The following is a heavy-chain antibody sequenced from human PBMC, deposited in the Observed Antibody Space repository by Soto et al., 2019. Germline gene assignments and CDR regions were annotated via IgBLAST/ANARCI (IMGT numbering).Heavy chain of an antibody. V-gene: IGHV3-21*01. CDR2: ISSSSSYI. D-gene: IGHD3-10*01. Sequence: GGSLRLSCAASGFTFSSYSMNWVRQAPGKGLEWVSSISSSSSYIYYADSAKGRFTISRDNAKNSLYLQMNSLRAEDTAVYYCAREYGSGSYSYYYYGMDVWGQGTTVTVSS. CDR3: AREYGSGSYSYYYYGMDV. CDR1: GFTFSSYS. J-gene: IGHJ6*02.